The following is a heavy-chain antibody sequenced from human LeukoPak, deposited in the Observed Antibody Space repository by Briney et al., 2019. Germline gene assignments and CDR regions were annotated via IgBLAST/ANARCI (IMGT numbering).Heavy chain of an antibody. CDR2: FDPEDGET. V-gene: IGHV1-24*01. D-gene: IGHD3-3*02. CDR3: ATGHIFGVVQAGYMDV. Sequence: ASVKVSCKASGYTFTSYGISWVRQAPGKGLEWMGGFDPEDGETIYAQKFQGRVTMTEDTSTDTAYMELSSLRSEDTAVYYCATGHIFGVVQAGYMDVWGKGTTVTVSS. CDR1: GYTFTSYG. J-gene: IGHJ6*03.